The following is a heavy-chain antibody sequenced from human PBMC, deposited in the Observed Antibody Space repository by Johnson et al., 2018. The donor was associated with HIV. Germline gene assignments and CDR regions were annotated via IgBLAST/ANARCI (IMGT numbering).Heavy chain of an antibody. Sequence: VQLVESGGTLVQPGGSLRLSCVGSGFTFSSYSMHWVRQAPGEGLEYVSGTDNKGRNTYYANSVKGRFTIFRHNSKNTLFLQMGRLRAEDRAVYYCARRAHDAFDIWGQGTMVTVSS. CDR1: GFTFSSYS. CDR3: ARRAHDAFDI. J-gene: IGHJ3*02. V-gene: IGHV3-64*01. CDR2: TDNKGRNT.